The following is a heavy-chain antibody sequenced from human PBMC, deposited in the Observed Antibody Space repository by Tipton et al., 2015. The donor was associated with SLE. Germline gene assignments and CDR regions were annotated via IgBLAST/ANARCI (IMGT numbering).Heavy chain of an antibody. J-gene: IGHJ2*01. CDR3: ARYAVVGVWYFDL. D-gene: IGHD1-26*01. CDR1: GFTFSSYA. Sequence: SLRLSCAASGFTFSSYAMHWVRQAPGKGLEWVAVISYDGSNKYYADSVKGRFTISRDNSKNTLYLQMNSLRAEDTAVYYCARYAVVGVWYFDLWGRGTLVTVSS. V-gene: IGHV3-30*04. CDR2: ISYDGSNK.